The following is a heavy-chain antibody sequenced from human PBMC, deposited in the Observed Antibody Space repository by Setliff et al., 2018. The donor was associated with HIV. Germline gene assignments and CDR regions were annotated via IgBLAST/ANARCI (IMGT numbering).Heavy chain of an antibody. D-gene: IGHD6-19*01. CDR3: ARVHASGWNYFDY. V-gene: IGHV4-4*07. J-gene: IGHJ4*02. Sequence: ETLSLTCSVSGASITSHNWSWIRQAAGKGLEWIGRIYTRGNTNYNPSLRSRVTMSVDTSKKQFSLKLASVTAADTAVYYCARVHASGWNYFDYWGQGTLVTVSS. CDR1: GASITSHN. CDR2: IYTRGNT.